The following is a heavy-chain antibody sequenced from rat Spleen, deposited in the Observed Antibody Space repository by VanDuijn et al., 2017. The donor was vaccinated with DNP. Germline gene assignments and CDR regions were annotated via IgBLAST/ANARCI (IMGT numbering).Heavy chain of an antibody. J-gene: IGHJ1*01. CDR1: GYSITNNY. CDR2: ISYSGNT. CDR3: ARGIYNNGFWYFDF. Sequence: EVQLQESGPGLVKPSQSLSLTCSVTGYSITNNYWGWIRQFPGNKMEYIGHISYSGNTGYNPSLKSRISITRDTSINQFFLHLKSVTTEDTATYYCARGIYNNGFWYFDFWGPGAMVTVSS. V-gene: IGHV3-1*01. D-gene: IGHD1-10*01.